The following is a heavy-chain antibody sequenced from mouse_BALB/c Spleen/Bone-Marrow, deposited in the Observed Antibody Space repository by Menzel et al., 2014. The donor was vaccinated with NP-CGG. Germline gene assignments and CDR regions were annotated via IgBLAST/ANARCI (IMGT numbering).Heavy chain of an antibody. D-gene: IGHD3-3*01. Sequence: VMLVESGAELVRPGTSVKMYCKAAGYTFTNYWIGWVKQRPGHGLEWIGDIYPGGGYTNYNEKFKGKATLTADTSSVTAYMQLGSLTSEDSTIYYCARGHYFDYWGQGTTLTVSS. V-gene: IGHV1-63*02. CDR2: IYPGGGYT. J-gene: IGHJ2*01. CDR1: GYTFTNYW. CDR3: ARGHYFDY.